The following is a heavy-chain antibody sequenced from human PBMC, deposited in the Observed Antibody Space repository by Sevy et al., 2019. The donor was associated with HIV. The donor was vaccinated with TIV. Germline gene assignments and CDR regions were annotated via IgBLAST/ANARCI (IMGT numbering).Heavy chain of an antibody. D-gene: IGHD6-19*01. CDR1: GFTFSSYS. CDR2: ISSSSSYI. V-gene: IGHV3-21*01. CDR3: VRVSSSGWYYFDY. J-gene: IGHJ4*02. Sequence: GGSLRLSCAASGFTFSSYSMNWVRQAPGKGLEWVSSISSSSSYIYYADSVKGRFTISRDNAKNSLYLQMNSLRAEDTAVYYCVRVSSSGWYYFDYWGQGTLVTVSS.